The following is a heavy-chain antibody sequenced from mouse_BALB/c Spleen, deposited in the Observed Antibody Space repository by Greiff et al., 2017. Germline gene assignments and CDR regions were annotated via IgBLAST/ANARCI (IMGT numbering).Heavy chain of an antibody. J-gene: IGHJ4*01. V-gene: IGHV5-4*02. CDR1: GFTFSDYY. D-gene: IGHD4-1*01. CDR3: RLDYAMDY. CDR2: ISDGGSYT. Sequence: EVHLVESGGGLVQPGGSRKLSCAASGFTFSDYYMYWVRQTPEKRLEWVATISDGGSYTYYPDSVKGRFTISRDNAKNNLYLQMSSLKSEDTAMYYCRLDYAMDYWGQGTSVTVSS.